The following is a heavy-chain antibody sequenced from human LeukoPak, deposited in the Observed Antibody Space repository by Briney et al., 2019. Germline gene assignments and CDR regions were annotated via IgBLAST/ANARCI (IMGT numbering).Heavy chain of an antibody. CDR1: GGSISSYY. CDR2: FYYSGSA. J-gene: IGHJ4*02. Sequence: SETLSLTCTVPGGSISSYYWSWIRQPPGKGLGWSGYFYYSGSANYTPSLKSRVALSVDTSKNQFSLKLSSVTAAETAGYCCAAAPASRRRLHQWGRETL. V-gene: IGHV4-59*01. D-gene: IGHD3-16*01. CDR3: AAAPASRRRLHQ.